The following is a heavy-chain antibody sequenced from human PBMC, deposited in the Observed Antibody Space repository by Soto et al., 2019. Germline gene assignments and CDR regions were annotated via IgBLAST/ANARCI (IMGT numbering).Heavy chain of an antibody. CDR1: GVSISSYY. CDR2: IYHSGST. V-gene: IGHV4-59*08. Sequence: SETLSLTCXVSGVSISSYYWSWIRQPPGKGLEWIGYIYHSGSTNYNPSLKSRVTISVDTSKNQFSLKLSSVTAADTAVYYFARQALAVHXXXDPXGQGTLVTV. CDR3: ARQALAVHXXXDP. D-gene: IGHD2-21*01. J-gene: IGHJ5*02.